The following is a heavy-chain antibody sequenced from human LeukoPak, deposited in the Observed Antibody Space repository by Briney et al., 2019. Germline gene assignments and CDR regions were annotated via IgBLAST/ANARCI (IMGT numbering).Heavy chain of an antibody. V-gene: IGHV3-23*01. Sequence: GGSLRLSCAASGFTFSSYAMIWVRQAPGKGLEWVSAIGNSGGSTFYADSVKGRFTISRDNSKNTLLLQMNSLRTEDTAVYYCAKDHNGDYSQDYFDFWGQGTLVTVSS. CDR3: AKDHNGDYSQDYFDF. J-gene: IGHJ4*02. D-gene: IGHD4-17*01. CDR1: GFTFSSYA. CDR2: IGNSGGST.